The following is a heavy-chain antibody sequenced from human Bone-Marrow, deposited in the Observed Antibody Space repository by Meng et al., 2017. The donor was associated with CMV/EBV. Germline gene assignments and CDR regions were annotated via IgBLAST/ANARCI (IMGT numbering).Heavy chain of an antibody. CDR1: GFTFSSYE. V-gene: IGHV3-48*03. D-gene: IGHD3-22*01. CDR3: ARDGDYYDSSGYYFNFDY. J-gene: IGHJ4*02. Sequence: GESLKISCAASGFTFSSYEMNWVRQAPGKGLEWVSYISSSGSTIYYADSVKGRFTISRDNAKNSLYLQMNSLRAEDTAVYYCARDGDYYDSSGYYFNFDYWGQGTLVTVSS. CDR2: ISSSGSTI.